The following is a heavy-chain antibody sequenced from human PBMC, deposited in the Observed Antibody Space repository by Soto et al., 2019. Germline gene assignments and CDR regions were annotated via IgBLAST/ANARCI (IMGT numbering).Heavy chain of an antibody. D-gene: IGHD1-20*01. CDR1: GFTFSSYG. CDR3: ARDSREANFLGYNWNDVGPLDY. CDR2: IWYDGSNK. Sequence: GGSLRLSCAASGFTFSSYGMHWVRQAPGKGLEWVAVIWYDGSNKYYADSVKGRFTISRDNSKNTLYLQMNSLRAEDTAVYYCARDSREANFLGYNWNDVGPLDYWGQGTLVTVSS. J-gene: IGHJ4*02. V-gene: IGHV3-33*01.